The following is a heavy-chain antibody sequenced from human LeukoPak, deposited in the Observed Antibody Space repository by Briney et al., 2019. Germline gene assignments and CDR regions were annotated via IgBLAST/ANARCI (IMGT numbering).Heavy chain of an antibody. CDR3: ARNPPPNYGSGSYKEGAFDI. CDR2: IYYSGST. J-gene: IGHJ3*02. V-gene: IGHV4-59*01. D-gene: IGHD3-10*01. Sequence: SETLSLTCTVSGGSISSYYWSWIRQPPGKGLEWIGYIYYSGSTNYNPSLKSRVTIPVDTSKNQFSLKLSSVTAADTAVYYCARNPPPNYGSGSYKEGAFDIWGQGTMVTVSS. CDR1: GGSISSYY.